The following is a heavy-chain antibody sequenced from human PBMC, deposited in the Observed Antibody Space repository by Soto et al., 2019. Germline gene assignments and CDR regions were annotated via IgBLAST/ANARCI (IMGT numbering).Heavy chain of an antibody. CDR2: IYYSGST. CDR1: GGSISSGCYY. CDR3: ARATLLIGFGY. D-gene: IGHD2-8*01. J-gene: IGHJ4*02. Sequence: SETLSLTCTVSGGSISSGCYYWIWLRQPPGKGLEWIGYIYYSGSTNYNPSLKSRVTISVDTSKNQFSLKLSSVTAADTAVYYCARATLLIGFGYWGQGTLVTVSS. V-gene: IGHV4-61*01.